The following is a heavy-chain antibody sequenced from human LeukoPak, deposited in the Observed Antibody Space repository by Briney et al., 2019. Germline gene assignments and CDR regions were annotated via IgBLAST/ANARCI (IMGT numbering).Heavy chain of an antibody. CDR3: ARELSLSSSRHLDY. CDR2: INIEESGT. J-gene: IGHJ4*02. Sequence: GGSLRLSCAASGFTFSNYSMDWVRQAPGKGLVWVSRINIEESGTNYADSGKGRFTISRDNAKNTLYLQMNSLRAEDTAVYYCARELSLSSSRHLDYWGQGTLVTVSS. D-gene: IGHD6-6*01. V-gene: IGHV3-74*01. CDR1: GFTFSNYS.